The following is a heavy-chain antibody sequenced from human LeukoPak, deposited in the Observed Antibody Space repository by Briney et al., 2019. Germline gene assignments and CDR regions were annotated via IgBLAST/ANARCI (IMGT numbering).Heavy chain of an antibody. CDR3: AKREMAVRAFDF. V-gene: IGHV3-23*01. J-gene: IGHJ4*02. D-gene: IGHD6-19*01. CDR1: GFTFSNYA. Sequence: GGSLRLSCAASGFTFSNYAVTWVRQAPWRGLEWVSTINPSGSNTYYADSVKGRFTISRDNSKNTLYLQMNSLRAEDTAVYYCAKREMAVRAFDFWGQGTLVTVSS. CDR2: INPSGSNT.